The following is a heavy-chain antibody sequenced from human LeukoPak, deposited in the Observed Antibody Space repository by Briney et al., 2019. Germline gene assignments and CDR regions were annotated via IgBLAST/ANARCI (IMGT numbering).Heavy chain of an antibody. V-gene: IGHV1-2*02. CDR3: ARVDSGSYYFPSFDY. CDR1: GYTFTGYY. CDR2: INPNSGGT. J-gene: IGHJ4*02. D-gene: IGHD1-26*01. Sequence: ASVKVSCKASGYTFTGYYMLWVRQAPGQGLEWMGWINPNSGGTNYAQKFQGRVTMTRDTSISTAYMELSRLRSDDTAVYYCARVDSGSYYFPSFDYWGQGTLVTVSS.